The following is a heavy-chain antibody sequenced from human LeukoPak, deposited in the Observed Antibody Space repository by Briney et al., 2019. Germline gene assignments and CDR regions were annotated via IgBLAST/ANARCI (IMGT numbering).Heavy chain of an antibody. CDR1: GFTFSSYW. CDR3: ARKGFSSGLGTDAFDI. CDR2: INSDGSST. J-gene: IGHJ3*02. Sequence: GGSLRLSCAASGFTFSSYWMHWVRQAPGKGLVWVSRINSDGSSTSYADSVKGRFTISRDNAKNTLYLQMNSLRAEDTAAYYCARKGFSSGLGTDAFDIWGQGTMVTVSS. D-gene: IGHD3-22*01. V-gene: IGHV3-74*01.